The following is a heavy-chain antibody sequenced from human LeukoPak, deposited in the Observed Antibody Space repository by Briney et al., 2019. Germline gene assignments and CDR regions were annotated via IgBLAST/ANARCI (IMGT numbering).Heavy chain of an antibody. D-gene: IGHD2-21*02. CDR1: GFTPSSYE. J-gene: IGHJ6*02. CDR3: ARYCAGDCYEGMDV. V-gene: IGHV3-48*03. Sequence: GGSLRLSCAASGFTPSSYEMIWARQAPGKGLEWIAYISRSGTATLYADSVRGRSTISRDNSKKSLYLLMNSLGAEDTAVYYCARYCAGDCYEGMDVWGQGTTVIVSS. CDR2: ISRSGTAT.